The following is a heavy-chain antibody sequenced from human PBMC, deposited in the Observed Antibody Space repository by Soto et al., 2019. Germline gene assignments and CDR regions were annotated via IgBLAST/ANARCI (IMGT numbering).Heavy chain of an antibody. CDR2: ISGSGSTA. J-gene: IGHJ3*02. D-gene: IGHD6-19*01. CDR1: GFTFSSYA. V-gene: IGHV3-23*01. CDR3: AKTTDGWFSAFEI. Sequence: GGSLRLSCVASGFTFSSYAMHWVRQAPGKGLEWVSAISGSGSTAYYADSVKGRFIFSRDNPKNTMYLQMNSLRAEDTAVYFCAKTTDGWFSAFEIWGQGTVVTVSS.